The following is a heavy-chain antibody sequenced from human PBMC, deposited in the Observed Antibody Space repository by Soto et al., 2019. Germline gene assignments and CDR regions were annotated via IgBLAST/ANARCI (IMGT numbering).Heavy chain of an antibody. CDR1: GFTFSSYG. D-gene: IGHD3-3*01. V-gene: IGHV3-33*01. J-gene: IGHJ4*02. Sequence: QVQLVESGGGVVQPGRSLRLSCAASGFTFSSYGMHWVRQAPGKGLEWVAVIWYDGSNKYYADSVKGRFTISRDNSKNTLDLQMNSLRAEDTAVYYCARELRERFLEWLFPGDYWGQGTLVTVSS. CDR2: IWYDGSNK. CDR3: ARELRERFLEWLFPGDY.